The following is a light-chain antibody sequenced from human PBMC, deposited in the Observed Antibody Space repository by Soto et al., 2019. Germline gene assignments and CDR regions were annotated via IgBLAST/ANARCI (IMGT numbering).Light chain of an antibody. CDR2: GAS. CDR3: QQNNDWPHVT. CDR1: QSVSGN. V-gene: IGKV3-15*01. Sequence: EILMTQSPATLSASPGERATLSCRASQSVSGNLAWYQQKPGQAPRLLIYGASTMPTGIPPRFSGSGSGTEFTLITISLQSEDFAVYYCQQNNDWPHVTFGGGTKVEIK. J-gene: IGKJ4*01.